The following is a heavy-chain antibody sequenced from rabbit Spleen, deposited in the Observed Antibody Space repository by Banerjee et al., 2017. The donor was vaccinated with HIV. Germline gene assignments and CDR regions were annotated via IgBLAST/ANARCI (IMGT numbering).Heavy chain of an antibody. V-gene: IGHV1S7*01. CDR2: IDPVFGIT. D-gene: IGHD3-1*01. Sequence: ASGFTLSSYYMNWVRQAPGKGLEWIGYIDPVFGITYYANWVNGRFSISRENAQNTVFLQMTSLTAADTATYFCARAMVPWLGLTRLDLWGQGTLVTVS. CDR1: GFTLSSYY. CDR3: ARAMVPWLGLTRLDL. J-gene: IGHJ3*01.